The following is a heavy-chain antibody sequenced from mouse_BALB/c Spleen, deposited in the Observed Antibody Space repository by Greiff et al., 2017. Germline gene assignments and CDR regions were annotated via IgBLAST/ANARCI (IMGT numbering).Heavy chain of an antibody. CDR3: ARVLRSGYFDV. CDR1: GFTFTDYY. D-gene: IGHD1-1*01. V-gene: IGHV7-3*02. Sequence: EVQLVESGGGLVQPGGSLRLSCATSGFTFTDYYMSWVRQPPGKALEWLGFIRNKANGYTTEYSASVKGRFTISRDNSQSILYLQMNTLRAEDSATYYCARVLRSGYFDVWGAGTTVTVSS. J-gene: IGHJ1*01. CDR2: IRNKANGYTT.